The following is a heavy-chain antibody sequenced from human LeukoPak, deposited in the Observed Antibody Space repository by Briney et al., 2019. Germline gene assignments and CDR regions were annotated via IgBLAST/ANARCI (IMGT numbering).Heavy chain of an antibody. Sequence: GGSLRLSCVASGFRFDDYGMSWVRHAPGKGLEWVSSISGSGGNTYYADSVKGRFTISRDNSKNTLYMQMNSLRAEDTAVYYCARDRVAVSGDFDYWGQGTLVAVSS. V-gene: IGHV3-23*01. J-gene: IGHJ4*02. CDR2: ISGSGGNT. CDR3: ARDRVAVSGDFDY. D-gene: IGHD5/OR15-5a*01. CDR1: GFRFDDYG.